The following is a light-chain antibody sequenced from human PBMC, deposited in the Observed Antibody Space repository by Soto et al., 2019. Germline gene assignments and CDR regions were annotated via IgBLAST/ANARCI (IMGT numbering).Light chain of an antibody. Sequence: IRMTQSPSSLSASTGDRVTITCRASQTITSYLNWYQHEPGKAPKLLIFAASILHSGVPSRFSGSRSGTDFTLTISSLQPEDFATYYCQQSYTTPRTFGQGTRLEIK. CDR2: AAS. V-gene: IGKV1-39*01. CDR3: QQSYTTPRT. CDR1: QTITSY. J-gene: IGKJ5*01.